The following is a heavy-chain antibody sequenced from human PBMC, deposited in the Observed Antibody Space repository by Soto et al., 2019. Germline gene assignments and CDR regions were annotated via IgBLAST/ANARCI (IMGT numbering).Heavy chain of an antibody. CDR3: ARTRLYDASGYYYYYYGMDV. CDR1: GFTVSSNY. D-gene: IGHD3-22*01. Sequence: EVQLVESGGGLIQPGGSLRLSCAASGFTVSSNYMSWVRQAPGKGLEWVSVIYSGGSTYYADSVKGRFTISRDNSKNTLYLQMNSLRAEDTAVYYCARTRLYDASGYYYYYYGMDVWGQGATVTVSS. CDR2: IYSGGST. V-gene: IGHV3-53*01. J-gene: IGHJ6*02.